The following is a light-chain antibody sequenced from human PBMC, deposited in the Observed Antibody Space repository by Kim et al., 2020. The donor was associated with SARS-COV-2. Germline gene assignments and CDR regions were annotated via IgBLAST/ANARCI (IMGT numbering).Light chain of an antibody. Sequence: GQSVPISCTGPSSDVGGYGLVSWYQQFPGKAPKLIIYDVYNRPSAVPDRFSGSKSGNTASLTISGLQTEDEADYYCCSYAGSFSWVFGGGTKVTVL. CDR1: SSDVGGYGL. V-gene: IGLV2-11*01. J-gene: IGLJ3*02. CDR3: CSYAGSFSWV. CDR2: DVY.